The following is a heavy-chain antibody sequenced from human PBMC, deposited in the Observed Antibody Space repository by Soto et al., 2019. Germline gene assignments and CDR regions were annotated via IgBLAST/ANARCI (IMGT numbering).Heavy chain of an antibody. CDR3: ARDADILTGSDAFDI. V-gene: IGHV3-11*05. CDR2: ISSSSTYT. D-gene: IGHD3-9*01. J-gene: IGHJ3*02. CDR1: RFTFSDYY. Sequence: QVQLVESGGGLVKPGGSLRLSCAASRFTFSDYYMSWIRQAPGKGLEWVSYISSSSTYTNYADSVKGRFTISRDNDKNSLYLQMNSLTAEDTVVYYYARDADILTGSDAFDIWGQGTMVTFSS.